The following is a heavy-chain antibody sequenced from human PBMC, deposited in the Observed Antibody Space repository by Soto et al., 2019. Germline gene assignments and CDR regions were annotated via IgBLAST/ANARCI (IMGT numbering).Heavy chain of an antibody. CDR3: ARDPWELLHAFDI. Sequence: SETLSLTCTVSGGSISSSSYYWGWIRQPPGKGLEWIGSIYYSWSTYYNPSLKSRVTISVDTSKNQFSLKLSSVTAADTAVYYCARDPWELLHAFDIWGQGTMVTVSS. D-gene: IGHD1-26*01. CDR1: GGSISSSSYY. V-gene: IGHV4-39*02. J-gene: IGHJ3*02. CDR2: IYYSWST.